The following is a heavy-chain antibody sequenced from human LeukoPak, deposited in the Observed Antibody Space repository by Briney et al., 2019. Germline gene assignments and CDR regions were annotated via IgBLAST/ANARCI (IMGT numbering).Heavy chain of an antibody. CDR2: ISGSGGST. J-gene: IGHJ4*02. V-gene: IGHV3-23*01. Sequence: GGSLRLSCAASRFTFSSYAMSWVRQAPVKGLEWVSVISGSGGSTYYAESAKGRFTISRDNSKNTLYLQMNSLRAEDTAVYFCVKKGGDWQWGQGTLVTVSS. CDR3: VKKGGDWQ. CDR1: RFTFSSYA. D-gene: IGHD2-21*02.